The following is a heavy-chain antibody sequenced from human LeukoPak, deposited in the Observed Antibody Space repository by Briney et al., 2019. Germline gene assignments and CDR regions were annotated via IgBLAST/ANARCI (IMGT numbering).Heavy chain of an antibody. D-gene: IGHD3-10*01. CDR3: ARGTYGSGSYYYYFYGMDV. V-gene: IGHV3-30*04. J-gene: IGHJ6*02. CDR2: ISYDGSEK. CDR1: GFTFSTYT. Sequence: GGSLRLSCAASGFTFSTYTIRWVRQAPGKGLEWVAVISYDGSEKNHADSVEGRFTISRDNSKNTLYLQMNSLRAEDTAVYSCARGTYGSGSYYYYFYGMDVWGRGTTVTVSS.